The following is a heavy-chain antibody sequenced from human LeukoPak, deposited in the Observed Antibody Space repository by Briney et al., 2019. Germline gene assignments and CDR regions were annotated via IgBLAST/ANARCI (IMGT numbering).Heavy chain of an antibody. CDR3: AKERDYGPADY. CDR2: LSGSGSST. V-gene: IGHV3-23*01. Sequence: PGGSLRLSCVASGVIFNKHAMSWVRQAPGKGLEWVSGLSGSGSSTDYADSVKGRFTVSRDNSKNTLFLQMNSLRAEDTAIYYCAKERDYGPADYWGQGTLVTVSS. CDR1: GVIFNKHA. D-gene: IGHD4/OR15-4a*01. J-gene: IGHJ4*02.